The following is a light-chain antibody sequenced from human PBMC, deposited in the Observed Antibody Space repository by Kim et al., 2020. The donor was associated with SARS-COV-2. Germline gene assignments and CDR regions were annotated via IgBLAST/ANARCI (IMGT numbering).Light chain of an antibody. V-gene: IGKV1-12*01. J-gene: IGKJ2*01. CDR3: QQAHTFPHT. CDR1: QYISTY. Sequence: SASVGDRVTISCRASQYISTYLAWYQQKLGKAPKLLIYGASTLQSGVPSRFSGSGSGTTFTLTISSLQPEDFATYFCQQAHTFPHTFGQGTKLEI. CDR2: GAS.